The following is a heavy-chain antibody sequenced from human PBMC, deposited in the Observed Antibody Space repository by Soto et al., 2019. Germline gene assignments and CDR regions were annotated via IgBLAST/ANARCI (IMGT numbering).Heavy chain of an antibody. V-gene: IGHV3-49*03. CDR2: IRSKAYGGTT. CDR3: TREYYDFWSGYYPPPDDAFDI. D-gene: IGHD3-3*01. J-gene: IGHJ3*02. Sequence: GGSLRLSCTASGFTFGDYAMSWFRQAPGKGLEWVGFIRSKAYGGTTEYAASVKGRFTISRDDSKSIAYLQMNSLKTEDTAVYYCTREYYDFWSGYYPPPDDAFDIWGQGTMVTVSS. CDR1: GFTFGDYA.